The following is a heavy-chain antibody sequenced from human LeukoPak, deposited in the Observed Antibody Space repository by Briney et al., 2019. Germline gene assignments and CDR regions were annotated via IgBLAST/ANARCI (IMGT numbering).Heavy chain of an antibody. CDR2: ISATGANT. Sequence: GGTLRLSCAASGFTFSSYGMSWVRQAPGKGLEWVSTISATGANTYYAGSVKGRFTISRDNSKSTLYLQMNSLRVEDAAVYYCAKRRYDTSSLDWFDPWGQGTLVTVSS. V-gene: IGHV3-23*01. CDR1: GFTFSSYG. J-gene: IGHJ5*02. D-gene: IGHD6-13*01. CDR3: AKRRYDTSSLDWFDP.